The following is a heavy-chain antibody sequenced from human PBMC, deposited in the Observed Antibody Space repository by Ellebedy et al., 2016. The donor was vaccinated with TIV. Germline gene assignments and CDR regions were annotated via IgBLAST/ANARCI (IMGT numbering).Heavy chain of an antibody. V-gene: IGHV3-23*01. J-gene: IGHJ5*02. Sequence: GESLKISCAASGFTFSSYAMSWVRQAPGKGLEWVSSISGNGGRTDYADSVKGRFTISRDNAKNTMFLQMSSLRVEDTAVYYCARGGRLFPSNWFDPWGQGTLVTVSS. D-gene: IGHD2-8*01. CDR3: ARGGRLFPSNWFDP. CDR1: GFTFSSYA. CDR2: ISGNGGRT.